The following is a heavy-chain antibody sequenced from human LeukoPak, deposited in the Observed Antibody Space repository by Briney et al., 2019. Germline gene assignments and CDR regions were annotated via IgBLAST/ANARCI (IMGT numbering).Heavy chain of an antibody. CDR2: ISSSSSYI. J-gene: IGHJ4*02. V-gene: IGHV3-21*01. CDR3: ARARYRFLEWLLSTNLDY. Sequence: PGGSLKLSCAASGFTFSSYSMNWVRQAPGKGLEWVSSISSSSSYIYYADSVKGRFTISRDNAKNSLYPQMNSLRAEDTAVYYCARARYRFLEWLLSTNLDYWGQGTLVTVSS. CDR1: GFTFSSYS. D-gene: IGHD3-3*01.